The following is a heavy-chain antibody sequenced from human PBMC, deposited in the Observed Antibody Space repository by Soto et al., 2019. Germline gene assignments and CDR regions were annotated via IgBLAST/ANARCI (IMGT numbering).Heavy chain of an antibody. CDR2: FDPIDGET. D-gene: IGHD6-25*01. CDR1: GYTLTDLS. Sequence: GASVKVSCKVSGYTLTDLSMQWVRQAPGKGLEWMGGFDPIDGETIYAQKFQGRVTITADKSTSTAYTELSSLRSEDTAVYYCARNAATRLGVGRGFVRYFDLWGRGTLVTVSS. J-gene: IGHJ2*01. CDR3: ARNAATRLGVGRGFVRYFDL. V-gene: IGHV1-24*01.